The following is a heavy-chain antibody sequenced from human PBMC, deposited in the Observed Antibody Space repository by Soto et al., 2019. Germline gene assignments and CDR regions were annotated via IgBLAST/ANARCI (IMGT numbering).Heavy chain of an antibody. V-gene: IGHV3-15*07. CDR3: TTEEAAAAGFYYYYGMDV. CDR2: IKSKTDGGTT. CDR1: GFTFSNAW. D-gene: IGHD6-13*01. J-gene: IGHJ6*02. Sequence: EVQLVESGGGLVKPGGSLRLSCAASGFTFSNAWMNWVRQAPGKGLEWVGRIKSKTDGGTTDYAAPVKGRFTISRDDSKNTLYLQMKSVKTENTAVYYCTTEEAAAAGFYYYYGMDVWGQGTTVNVSS.